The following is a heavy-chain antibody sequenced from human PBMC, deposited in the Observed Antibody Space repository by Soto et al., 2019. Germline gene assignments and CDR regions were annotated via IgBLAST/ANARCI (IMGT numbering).Heavy chain of an antibody. CDR1: CGSIIGYH. J-gene: IGHJ6*02. D-gene: IGHD3-10*01. CDR2: IYTSGST. Sequence: SETLSLTCTLSCGSIIGYHWSWVRQPAGKGLEWIGRIYTSGSTNYNPSLKSRVTMSVDTSKNQFSLKLTSVTAADTAVYYCATGGVRDMDVWGQGTTVTVSS. V-gene: IGHV4-4*07. CDR3: ATGGVRDMDV.